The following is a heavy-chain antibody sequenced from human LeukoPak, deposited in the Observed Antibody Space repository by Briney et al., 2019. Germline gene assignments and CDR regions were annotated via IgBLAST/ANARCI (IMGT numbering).Heavy chain of an antibody. V-gene: IGHV3-30*03. Sequence: SGGSLRLSCAASGFTFSSYGMHWVRQAPGKGLEWVAVISYDGSNKYYADSVKGRFTISRDNSKNTLYLQMNSLRAEDTAVYYCAAQHPFGWRYFDLGGRGTLVTVSS. CDR2: ISYDGSNK. CDR3: AAQHPFGWRYFDL. CDR1: GFTFSSYG. D-gene: IGHD3-10*01. J-gene: IGHJ2*01.